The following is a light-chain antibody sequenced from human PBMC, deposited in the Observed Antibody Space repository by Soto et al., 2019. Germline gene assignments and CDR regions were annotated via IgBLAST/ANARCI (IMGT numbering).Light chain of an antibody. CDR2: DVS. Sequence: EIVLTQSPGTLSLSQEESATLSCRACQSVSSRYVAWYQQQPGQAPRLLIYDVSNRATGVPDRFIGSGSGTDFTLTITRLEPEDFALYYCQQYGSSPSMFGQGTKV. CDR1: QSVSSRY. J-gene: IGKJ1*01. CDR3: QQYGSSPSM. V-gene: IGKV3-20*01.